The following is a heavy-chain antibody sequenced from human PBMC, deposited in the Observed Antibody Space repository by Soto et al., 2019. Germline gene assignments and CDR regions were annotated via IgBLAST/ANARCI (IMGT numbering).Heavy chain of an antibody. CDR1: GGSFSGYY. CDR3: ARSAFWSGYYRRMFDY. D-gene: IGHD3-3*01. CDR2: INHSGST. J-gene: IGHJ4*02. V-gene: IGHV4-34*01. Sequence: SETLSLTCAVYGGSFSGYYWSSIRQPPGKGLEWIGEINHSGSTNYNPSLKSRVTISVDTSKNQFSLKLSSVTAADTAVYYCARSAFWSGYYRRMFDYWGQGTLVTVSS.